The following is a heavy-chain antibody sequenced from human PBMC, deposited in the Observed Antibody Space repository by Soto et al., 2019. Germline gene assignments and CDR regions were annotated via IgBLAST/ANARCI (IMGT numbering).Heavy chain of an antibody. CDR3: ARAHAPTLPFDY. J-gene: IGHJ4*02. D-gene: IGHD2-15*01. V-gene: IGHV4-59*01. CDR2: IYHSGNT. Sequence: SETLSLTCTVSGGSIRNVYWSWIRQPPGKGLEWIGFIYHSGNTKYNPSLKSRVTISIDTSSNQFSLSLKSVTAADTAVYFCARAHAPTLPFDYWGQGTLVTVSS. CDR1: GGSIRNVY.